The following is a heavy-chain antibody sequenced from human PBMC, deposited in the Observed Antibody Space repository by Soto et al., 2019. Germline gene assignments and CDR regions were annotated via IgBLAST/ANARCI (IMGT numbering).Heavy chain of an antibody. V-gene: IGHV1-69*06. CDR3: ARASTLTVHCGSVSCPRMDV. D-gene: IGHD2-2*01. Sequence: QVQLVQSGAEVKKPGSPVKVSCKASGGTFSSYAISWVRQAPGQGLEWMGGMLPIFGTANYARKFQGRVTITADRSTSTAYRELSSLRSEDTAVYYCARASTLTVHCGSVSCPRMDVWGQGTTVTVSS. J-gene: IGHJ6*02. CDR2: MLPIFGTA. CDR1: GGTFSSYA.